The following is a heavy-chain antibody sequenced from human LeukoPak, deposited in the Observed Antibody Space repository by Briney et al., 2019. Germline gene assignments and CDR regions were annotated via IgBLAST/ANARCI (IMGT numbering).Heavy chain of an antibody. CDR2: IVVGSGNT. Sequence: ASVKVSCKASGFTFTSSAMQWVRQARGQRLEWIGWIVVGSGNTNHAQKFQERVTITRDMSTSTAYMELSSLRSEDTAVYYCAAPYSGSSAWGAFDIWGQGTMVTVSS. D-gene: IGHD1-26*01. CDR3: AAPYSGSSAWGAFDI. J-gene: IGHJ3*02. V-gene: IGHV1-58*02. CDR1: GFTFTSSA.